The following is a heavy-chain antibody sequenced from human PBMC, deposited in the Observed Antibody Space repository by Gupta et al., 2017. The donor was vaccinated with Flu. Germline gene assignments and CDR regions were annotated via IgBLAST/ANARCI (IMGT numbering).Heavy chain of an antibody. CDR3: ARERLSGSYLFDY. D-gene: IGHD3-16*02. J-gene: IGHJ4*02. Sequence: QVQLQESGPRLVKPSQTLSLTCTVSGSSLSSGNFFWSWTRRPAGKGLEWIGRIYTLGTNYNPSFKSRVSISVDTSKNQFSRNLNSVTAADTATDFCARERLSGSYLFDYWGQGALVTVSS. CDR1: GSSLSSGNFF. V-gene: IGHV4-61*02. CDR2: IYTLGT.